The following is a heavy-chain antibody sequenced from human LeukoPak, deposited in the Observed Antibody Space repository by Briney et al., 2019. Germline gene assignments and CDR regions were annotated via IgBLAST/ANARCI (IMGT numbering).Heavy chain of an antibody. Sequence: ETLSLTCTVSGGSISSSSYYWGWIRQPPGKGLEWVSAISGSGGSTYYADSVKGRFTISRDNSKNTLYLQMNSLRAEDTAVYYCAKGRTYYDILTGYYGGYYFDYWGQGTLVTVSS. CDR2: ISGSGGST. J-gene: IGHJ4*02. V-gene: IGHV3-23*01. CDR1: GGSISSSSYY. D-gene: IGHD3-9*01. CDR3: AKGRTYYDILTGYYGGYYFDY.